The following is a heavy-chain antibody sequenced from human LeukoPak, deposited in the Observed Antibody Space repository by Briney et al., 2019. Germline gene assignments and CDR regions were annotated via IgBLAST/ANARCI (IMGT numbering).Heavy chain of an antibody. V-gene: IGHV1-2*02. J-gene: IGHJ6*02. CDR2: INPNSGGT. D-gene: IGHD3-22*01. CDR3: ARDYYDSSPYYYYGMDV. Sequence: ASVKVSCKASGYTFTGYYMHWVRQAPGPGLEWMGWINPNSGGTNYAQKFQGRVTMTRDTSISTAYMELSRLRSDDTAVYYCARDYYDSSPYYYYGMDVWGQGTTVTVSS. CDR1: GYTFTGYY.